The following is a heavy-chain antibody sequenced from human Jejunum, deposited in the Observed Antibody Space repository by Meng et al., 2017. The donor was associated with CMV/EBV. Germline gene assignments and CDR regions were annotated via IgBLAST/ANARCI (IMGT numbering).Heavy chain of an antibody. J-gene: IGHJ6*02. V-gene: IGHV3-30*02. D-gene: IGHD6-19*01. CDR3: AKEDGTYTSGWPSYYYGMDV. Sequence: SDGMHWVRPAPGKGLGWVAYIRYDGSDKYYTDAVKSRFTISRDNSQSTLYLQMNSLRAEDTALYYCAKEDGTYTSGWPSYYYGMDVWGRGTTVTVSS. CDR2: IRYDGSDK. CDR1: SDG.